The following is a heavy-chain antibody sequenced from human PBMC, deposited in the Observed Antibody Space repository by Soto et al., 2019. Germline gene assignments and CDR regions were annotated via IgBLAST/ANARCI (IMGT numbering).Heavy chain of an antibody. V-gene: IGHV4-39*01. CDR3: ARLPWGSYSITFDY. D-gene: IGHD1-26*01. CDR2: IYYSGST. J-gene: IGHJ4*02. Sequence: SETLSLTCTVSGGSISSSSYYWGWIRQPPGKGLEWIGSIYYSGSTYYNPSLKSRVTISVDTSRNQFSLKLSSVTAADTAVYYCARLPWGSYSITFDYWGQGTLVTVSS. CDR1: GGSISSSSYY.